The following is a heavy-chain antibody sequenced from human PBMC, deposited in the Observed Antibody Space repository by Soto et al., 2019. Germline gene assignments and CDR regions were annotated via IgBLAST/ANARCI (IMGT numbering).Heavy chain of an antibody. CDR1: GFIFSSYG. J-gene: IGHJ2*01. V-gene: IGHV3-33*01. CDR2: IWYDGTNK. Sequence: QVQLVESGGGVVQPGRSLRLSCATSGFIFSSYGMHWVRQGPGKGLEWVAVIWYDGTNKYYADSVNGRFTISRDDSKNTLYLQMNSLRAEDTAVYYCARGPMTTLTTWGDWYFDLWGRGTLVTVSS. CDR3: ARGPMTTLTTWGDWYFDL. D-gene: IGHD4-17*01.